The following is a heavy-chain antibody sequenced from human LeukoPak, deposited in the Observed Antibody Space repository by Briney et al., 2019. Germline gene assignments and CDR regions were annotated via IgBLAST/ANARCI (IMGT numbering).Heavy chain of an antibody. CDR3: ARGGEPYYYECLPNDPDY. V-gene: IGHV1-8*01. CDR2: MNPNSGNT. J-gene: IGHJ4*02. CDR1: GYTFTSYD. Sequence: ASVNVSCKASGYTFTSYDINWVRQATGQGLEWMGWMNPNSGNTGYAQKFQGRVTMPRNTPLSTAYMELSSLRSEDTAVYHCARGGEPYYYECLPNDPDYWGQATLVTVSS. D-gene: IGHD3-22*01.